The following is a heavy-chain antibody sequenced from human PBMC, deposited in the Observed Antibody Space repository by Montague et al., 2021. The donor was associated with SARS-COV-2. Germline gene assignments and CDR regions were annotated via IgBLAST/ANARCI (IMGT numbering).Heavy chain of an antibody. Sequence: SETLSLTCTVSGGSISSYYWSWIRQPPGKGLEWIGYIYYSGSTXXXPSXXXRVTISVDTSKNQFSLKLSFVTAADTAVYYCARRGLGYCSSTSCQNAFDIWGQGTMVTVSS. CDR1: GGSISSYY. CDR2: IYYSGST. D-gene: IGHD2-2*01. CDR3: ARRGLGYCSSTSCQNAFDI. V-gene: IGHV4-59*08. J-gene: IGHJ3*02.